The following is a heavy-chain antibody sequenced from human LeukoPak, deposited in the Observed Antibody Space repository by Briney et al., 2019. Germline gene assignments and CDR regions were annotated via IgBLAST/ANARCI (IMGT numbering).Heavy chain of an antibody. V-gene: IGHV4-59*01. CDR3: ARGVVATITDY. Sequence: SETLSLTCTVSGXSISSYYRSWIRQPPGKGLEWIGYIYYSGSTNYNPSLKSRVTISVDTSKNQFSLKLSSVTAADTAVYYCARGVVATITDYWGQGTLVTVSS. J-gene: IGHJ4*02. CDR1: GXSISSYY. D-gene: IGHD5-12*01. CDR2: IYYSGST.